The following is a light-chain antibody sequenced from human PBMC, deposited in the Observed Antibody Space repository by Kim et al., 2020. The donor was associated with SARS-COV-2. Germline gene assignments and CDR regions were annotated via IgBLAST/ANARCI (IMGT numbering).Light chain of an antibody. J-gene: IGLJ3*02. Sequence: QSVLTQPPSASGTPGQRVTISCSGGSSNIGSSVNWYQQLPGTAPTLLIFSSDQRPSGVPDRFSGSTSGTSASLAISGLQSEDEADYYCAAWDDSLNGWVFGGGTQLTVL. CDR1: SSNIGSS. CDR3: AAWDDSLNGWV. CDR2: SSD. V-gene: IGLV1-44*01.